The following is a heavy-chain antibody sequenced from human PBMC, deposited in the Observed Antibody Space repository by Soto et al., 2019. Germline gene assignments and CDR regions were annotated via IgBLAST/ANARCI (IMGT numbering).Heavy chain of an antibody. J-gene: IGHJ5*02. V-gene: IGHV3-74*01. CDR3: ARVGESSSWYWFDP. D-gene: IGHD6-13*01. Sequence: GGSLRLSCAASGFTFSSYAMKWVRQAPGKGLEWVSRINSDGSSTSYADSVKGRFTISRDNSKNTLYLQMNSLRAEDTAAYYCARVGESSSWYWFDPWGQGTLVTVSS. CDR2: INSDGSST. CDR1: GFTFSSYA.